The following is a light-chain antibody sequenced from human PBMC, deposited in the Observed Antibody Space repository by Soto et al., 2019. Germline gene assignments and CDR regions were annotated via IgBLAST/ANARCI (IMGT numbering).Light chain of an antibody. Sequence: ALTQPPSASGTPGQRVTISCSGSNSNIGGNTVNWYQQLPGAAPKLLMYSNDQRPSGVPDRFSGSKFGTTASLAISGLQSEDEADYHCATWDDSLNAAVFGAGTKVTVL. V-gene: IGLV1-44*01. CDR3: ATWDDSLNAAV. CDR2: SND. J-gene: IGLJ1*01. CDR1: NSNIGGNT.